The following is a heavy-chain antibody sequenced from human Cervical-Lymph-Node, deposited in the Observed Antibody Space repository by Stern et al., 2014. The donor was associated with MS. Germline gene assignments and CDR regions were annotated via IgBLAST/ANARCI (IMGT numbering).Heavy chain of an antibody. CDR3: ARHVTTVVTPFAP. CDR1: GYSFSSYW. V-gene: IGHV5-51*01. J-gene: IGHJ5*02. CDR2: IYPGDSDT. D-gene: IGHD4-23*01. Sequence: VQMAQSGAEVKKLGESLKISCKGSGYSFSSYWIAWARQMPGKGLEWIGIIYPGDSDTRYSPSFQGQVTISADKAISTAYLQWSSLKASDTAIYYCARHVTTVVTPFAPWGQGTLVTVSS.